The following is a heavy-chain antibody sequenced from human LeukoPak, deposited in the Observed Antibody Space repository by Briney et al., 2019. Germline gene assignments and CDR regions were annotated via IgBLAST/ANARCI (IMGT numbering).Heavy chain of an antibody. D-gene: IGHD2-2*01. CDR2: IDNTYNHI. CDR3: ARIGDLSLPAATLFDY. CDR1: GFTFSSYT. V-gene: IGHV3-21*01. Sequence: GGSLRLSCAASGFTFSSYTMNWVRQAPGKGLEWVSSIDNTYNHIDYADSLKGRFTISRDNAKNSLYLQMNSLSAEDTAVYYCARIGDLSLPAATLFDYWGQGSLVTVSS. J-gene: IGHJ4*02.